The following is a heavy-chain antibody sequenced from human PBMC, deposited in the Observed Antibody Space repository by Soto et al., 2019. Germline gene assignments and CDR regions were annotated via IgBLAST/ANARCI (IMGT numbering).Heavy chain of an antibody. V-gene: IGHV4-31*03. CDR3: ARGEQYSGRIFDY. J-gene: IGHJ4*01. CDR1: GGPISSGGYY. CDR2: YYEY. D-gene: IGHD1-26*01. Sequence: SETLSLTCTVSGGPISSGGYYWSWIRQHPGKGLEWYYEYAVSVRGRITINPDTSKNQYSLQLNSVTPEDTAVYFCARGEQYSGRIFDYWGQGTLVTVS.